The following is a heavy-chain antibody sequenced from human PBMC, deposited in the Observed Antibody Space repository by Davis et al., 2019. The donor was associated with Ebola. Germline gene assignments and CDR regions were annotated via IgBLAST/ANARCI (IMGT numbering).Heavy chain of an antibody. V-gene: IGHV3-30-3*01. Sequence: GGSLRLSCAASGFTFNSYAMRWVRQAPGKGLEWVAVISYDGSNKYYADSVKGRFTISRDNAKNSLYLQMNSLRAEDTAVYYCARDPAFGELLSLTYYYYYMDVWGKGTTVTVSS. CDR3: ARDPAFGELLSLTYYYYYMDV. D-gene: IGHD2-2*01. J-gene: IGHJ6*03. CDR1: GFTFNSYA. CDR2: ISYDGSNK.